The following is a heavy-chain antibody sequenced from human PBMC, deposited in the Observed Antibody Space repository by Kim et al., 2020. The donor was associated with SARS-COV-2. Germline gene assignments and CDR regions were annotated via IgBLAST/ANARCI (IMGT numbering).Heavy chain of an antibody. Sequence: GGSLRLSCAASGITFSSYGMHWVRQAPGKGLEWVAGVSYDGSNQYYADSVKGRVTISRDNSKNTLYLQMDSLRPEDTAVYYGAKGPVVAPAVSVYFQYWGQGTLVTVSS. D-gene: IGHD2-2*01. CDR3: AKGPVVAPAVSVYFQY. J-gene: IGHJ1*01. CDR1: GITFSSYG. CDR2: VSYDGSNQ. V-gene: IGHV3-30*18.